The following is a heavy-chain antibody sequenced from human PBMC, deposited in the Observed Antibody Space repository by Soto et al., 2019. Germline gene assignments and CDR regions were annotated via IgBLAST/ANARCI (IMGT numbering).Heavy chain of an antibody. CDR1: GYTFTGYY. Sequence: ASVKVSCKASGYTFTGYYMHWVRQAPGQGPEWMGWINPNSGGTNYAQKFQGRVTMTRDTSISTAYMELSRLRSDDTAVYYCARDPASSIATNWFDPWGQGTLVTVSS. J-gene: IGHJ5*02. V-gene: IGHV1-2*02. CDR3: ARDPASSIATNWFDP. D-gene: IGHD6-6*01. CDR2: INPNSGGT.